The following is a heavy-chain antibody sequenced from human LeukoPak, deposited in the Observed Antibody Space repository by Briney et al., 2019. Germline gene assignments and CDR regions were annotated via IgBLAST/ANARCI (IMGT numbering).Heavy chain of an antibody. D-gene: IGHD1-26*01. Sequence: PGGSLRLSCAASGFTFSSYAMSWVRQAPGKGLEWVSAVSGSGGSTYYADSVEGRFTISRDNSKNTLYLQMNSLRAEDTAVYYCAKDRVGARYYFDYWGQGTLVTVSS. CDR2: VSGSGGST. CDR3: AKDRVGARYYFDY. J-gene: IGHJ4*02. V-gene: IGHV3-23*01. CDR1: GFTFSSYA.